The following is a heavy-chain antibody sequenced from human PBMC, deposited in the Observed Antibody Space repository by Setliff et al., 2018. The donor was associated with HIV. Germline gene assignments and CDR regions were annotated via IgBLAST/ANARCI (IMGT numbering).Heavy chain of an antibody. CDR3: AKLDYYDYSGSWARKVAIDF. CDR1: GFTLSNSA. V-gene: IGHV3-23*01. J-gene: IGHJ3*01. Sequence: PGGSLRLSCAASGFTLSNSAMTWVRQKPGRGLEWVSLIQSGGIIYYADSVKGRFTISRDNSNNTLSLQMSSLRAEDTALYYCAKLDYYDYSGSWARKVAIDFWGRGTMVTVSS. D-gene: IGHD3-22*01. CDR2: IQSGGII.